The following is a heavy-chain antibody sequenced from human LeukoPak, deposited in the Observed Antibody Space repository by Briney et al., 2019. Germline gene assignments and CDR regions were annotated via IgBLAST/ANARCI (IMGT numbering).Heavy chain of an antibody. CDR2: ISTSGTTI. CDR3: ARAQFYGLDY. J-gene: IGHJ4*02. D-gene: IGHD3-10*01. V-gene: IGHV3-11*01. Sequence: PGGSLRLSCAVSGFTFSDYYMTWIRQAPGKGLEWISHISTSGTTIYYADSVKGRFTISRDNAKNSLYLQMNSLRAEDTAVYYCARAQFYGLDYWGQGTLVTVSS. CDR1: GFTFSDYY.